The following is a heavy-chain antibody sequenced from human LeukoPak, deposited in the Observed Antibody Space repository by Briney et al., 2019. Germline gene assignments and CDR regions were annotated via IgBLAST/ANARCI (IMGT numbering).Heavy chain of an antibody. CDR1: GYTFTEYY. V-gene: IGHV1-2*02. CDR3: AAWAAVGRFFDY. J-gene: IGHJ4*02. Sequence: TVKVSCKASGYTFTEYYIHWVRQAPGQGLEWMGWITSNSGGSNSAQKFRGRVTMTRDTSNTTAYMGLSRLASDDTAVYYCAAWAAVGRFFDYWGQGTLVTVSS. CDR2: ITSNSGGS. D-gene: IGHD6-13*01.